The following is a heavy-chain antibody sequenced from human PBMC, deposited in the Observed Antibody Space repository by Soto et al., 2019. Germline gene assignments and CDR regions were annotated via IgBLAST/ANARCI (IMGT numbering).Heavy chain of an antibody. D-gene: IGHD3-9*01. V-gene: IGHV3-23*01. Sequence: GGSLRLSCAASGFTLSSYAMTWVRQAPGKGLEYVSAISGSGVTAYYADSMEGRFTISRDNSKNMLYLQMNSLKAEDTAVYYCAKDLVYFDIVDAFEIWGQGTMVTVS. CDR2: ISGSGVTA. CDR1: GFTLSSYA. CDR3: AKDLVYFDIVDAFEI. J-gene: IGHJ3*02.